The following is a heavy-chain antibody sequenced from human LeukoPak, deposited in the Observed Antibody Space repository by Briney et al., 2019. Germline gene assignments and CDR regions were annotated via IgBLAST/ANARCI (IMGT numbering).Heavy chain of an antibody. V-gene: IGHV1-18*01. CDR3: AREAHITMVRGVTDY. D-gene: IGHD3-10*01. J-gene: IGHJ4*02. CDR1: GYTFTSYG. Sequence: ASVKVSCKASGYTFTSYGISWVRQAPGQWLEWMGWISAYNGNTNYAQKLQGRVTMTTDTSTSTAYMELRSLRSDDTAVYYCAREAHITMVRGVTDYWGQGTLVTVSS. CDR2: ISAYNGNT.